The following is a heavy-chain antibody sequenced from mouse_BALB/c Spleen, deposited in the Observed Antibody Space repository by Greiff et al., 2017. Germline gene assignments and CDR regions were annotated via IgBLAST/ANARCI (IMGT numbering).Heavy chain of an antibody. CDR3: ASSYDYDAMDY. J-gene: IGHJ4*01. CDR1: GFTFSSYA. CDR2: ISSGGST. V-gene: IGHV5-6-5*01. Sequence: EVQGVESGGGLVKPGGSLKLSCAASGFTFSSYAMSWVRQTPEKRLEWVASISSGGSTYYPDSVKGRFTISRDNARNILYLQMSSLRSEDTAMYYCASSYDYDAMDYWGQGTSVTVSS.